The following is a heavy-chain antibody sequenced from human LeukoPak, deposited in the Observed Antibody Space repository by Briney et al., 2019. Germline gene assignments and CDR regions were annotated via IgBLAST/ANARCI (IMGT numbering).Heavy chain of an antibody. Sequence: ASVKVSCKVSGYTLTELSMHWVRQAPGKGLEWMGGFDPEDGETIYAQKFQGRVTMTEDTSTDTAYMELSSLRSEDTAVYYRATFSSIVVVPAAPFDYWGQGTLVTVSS. CDR2: FDPEDGET. V-gene: IGHV1-24*01. J-gene: IGHJ4*02. D-gene: IGHD2-2*01. CDR1: GYTLTELS. CDR3: ATFSSIVVVPAAPFDY.